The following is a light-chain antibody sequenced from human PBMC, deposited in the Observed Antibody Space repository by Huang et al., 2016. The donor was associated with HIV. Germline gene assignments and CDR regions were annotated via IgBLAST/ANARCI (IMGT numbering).Light chain of an antibody. CDR3: QQYNNWPPEVT. V-gene: IGKV3-15*01. CDR2: GAS. J-gene: IGKJ3*01. Sequence: EIVLTQSPATLSVSPGQRATLSCRASQSISTYLAWYQHNPAQAPRLLIYGASTSASGIPARFSCSGSGTEFTLTISSLQSEDFAVYYCQQYNNWPPEVTFGPGTKVDIK. CDR1: QSISTY.